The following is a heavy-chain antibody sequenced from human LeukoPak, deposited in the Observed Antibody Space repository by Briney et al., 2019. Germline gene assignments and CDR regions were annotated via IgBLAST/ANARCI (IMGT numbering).Heavy chain of an antibody. V-gene: IGHV1-18*01. CDR2: ISAYNGNT. D-gene: IGHD1-26*01. Sequence: ASVTVSFKASVYTVTPYGISWVRQAPGQGGEGMGWISAYNGNTKSAQKFQGRVTMTTDTSRTTAYMELRSLRSDDTAVYYCARDEGELPTGRAFDIWGQGTMVTVSS. CDR1: VYTVTPYG. CDR3: ARDEGELPTGRAFDI. J-gene: IGHJ3*02.